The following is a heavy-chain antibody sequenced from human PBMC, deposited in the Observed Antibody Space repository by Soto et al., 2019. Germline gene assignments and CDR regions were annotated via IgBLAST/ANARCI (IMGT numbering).Heavy chain of an antibody. V-gene: IGHV3-66*01. CDR2: LFSDGRT. Sequence: PGGSLRLSCAASGFIVSDNYMSWVRQAPGMGLEWVSVLFSDGRTYYADSVKGRFTISRDNFKNILYLQMNSLRVEDTAVYYCTRDRELTKNWFDPWGQGTLVTVPS. D-gene: IGHD3-10*01. CDR3: TRDRELTKNWFDP. J-gene: IGHJ5*02. CDR1: GFIVSDNY.